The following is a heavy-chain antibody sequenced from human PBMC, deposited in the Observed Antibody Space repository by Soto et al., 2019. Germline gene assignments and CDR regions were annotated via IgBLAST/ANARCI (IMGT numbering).Heavy chain of an antibody. J-gene: IGHJ4*02. V-gene: IGHV3-66*01. CDR1: GFTVSSNY. CDR2: IYSGASGGNT. D-gene: IGHD2-8*02. Sequence: EVQLVESGGGLVQPGGSLRLSCAASGFTVSSNYMSWVRQAPGKGLEWVAVIYSGASGGNTYYADSVKGRFTISGDNSKNTLFLQRNSLRAEDTAVYYCVRDRYGGVYVTDYWGQGTLVTVSS. CDR3: VRDRYGGVYVTDY.